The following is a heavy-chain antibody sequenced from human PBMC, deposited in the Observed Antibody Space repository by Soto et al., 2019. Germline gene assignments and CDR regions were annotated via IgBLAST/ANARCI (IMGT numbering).Heavy chain of an antibody. CDR2: ISGSGGST. CDR3: AKDHGMDV. CDR1: GFTFSDYA. V-gene: IGHV3-23*01. Sequence: EVQVLESGGGLAQPGGSLRLSCVASGFTFSDYAMAWVRQSPGKGLEWVSSISGSGGSTYYADSVKGRFTISRDNSKNTVFLQMNSLRAEDTAVYYCAKDHGMDVWGQEATVTVSS. J-gene: IGHJ6*02.